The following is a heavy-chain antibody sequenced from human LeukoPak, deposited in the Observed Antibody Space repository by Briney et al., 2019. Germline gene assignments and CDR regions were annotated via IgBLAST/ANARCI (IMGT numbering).Heavy chain of an antibody. J-gene: IGHJ5*02. D-gene: IGHD4-17*01. CDR3: ATRGDYGDYESGNWFDP. CDR2: FDPEDGET. CDR1: GYTLTELS. Sequence: ASVKVSCKVSGYTLTELSMHWVRQAPGKGLEWMGGFDPEDGETIYAQKFQGRVTMTEDTSTDTAYMELSSLRSEDTAVNYCATRGDYGDYESGNWFDPWGQGTLVTVSS. V-gene: IGHV1-24*01.